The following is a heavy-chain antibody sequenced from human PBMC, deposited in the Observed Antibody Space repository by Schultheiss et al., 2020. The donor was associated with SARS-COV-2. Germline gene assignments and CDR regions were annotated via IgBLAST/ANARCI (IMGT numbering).Heavy chain of an antibody. J-gene: IGHJ6*03. CDR1: GFTFSSYG. Sequence: GGSLRLSCAASGFTFSSYGMHWVRQAPGKGLEWVSSISGSSSYIYYADSVKGRFTISRDNAKNSLYLQMNSLRAEDTAVYYCARALRYYYMDVWGKGTTVTVSS. V-gene: IGHV3-21*04. D-gene: IGHD4/OR15-4a*01. CDR2: ISGSSSYI. CDR3: ARALRYYYMDV.